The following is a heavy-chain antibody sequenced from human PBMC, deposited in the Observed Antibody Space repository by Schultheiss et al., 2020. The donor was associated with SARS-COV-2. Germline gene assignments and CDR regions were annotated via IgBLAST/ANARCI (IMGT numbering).Heavy chain of an antibody. V-gene: IGHV4-59*01. D-gene: IGHD6-6*01. CDR2: IYYSGST. Sequence: SETLSLTCTVSGGSISSYYWSWIRQPPGKGLEWIGYIYYSGSTYYNPSLKSRVTISVDTSKNQFSLKLSSVTAADTAVYYCARDGIGSSAWGKGTTVTVSS. CDR3: ARDGIGSSA. CDR1: GGSISSYY. J-gene: IGHJ6*04.